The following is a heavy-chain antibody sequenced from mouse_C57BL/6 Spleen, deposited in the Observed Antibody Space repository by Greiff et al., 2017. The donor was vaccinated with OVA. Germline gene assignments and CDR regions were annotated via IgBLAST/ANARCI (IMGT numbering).Heavy chain of an antibody. CDR2: IDPSDSYT. CDR3: ASGGYGSSYKDYFDY. D-gene: IGHD1-1*01. Sequence: QVQLQQPGAELVRPGPSVKLSCKASGYTFTSYWMHWVKQRPGQGLEWIGVIDPSDSYTNYNQKFKGKATLTVDTSSSTAYMQLSSLTSEDSAVHYSASGGYGSSYKDYFDYWGQGTTLTVSS. J-gene: IGHJ2*01. CDR1: GYTFTSYW. V-gene: IGHV1-59*01.